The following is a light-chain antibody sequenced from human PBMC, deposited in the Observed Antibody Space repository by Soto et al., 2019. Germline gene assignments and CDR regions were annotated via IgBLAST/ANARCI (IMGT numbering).Light chain of an antibody. V-gene: IGLV1-51*01. CDR2: DNN. CDR3: GTWDSGLSAWV. CDR1: SSNIGNNY. J-gene: IGLJ3*02. Sequence: QSVLPQPPSVSAAPGQKVTISCSGSSSNIGNNYVSWYQQLPGTAPKLLIYDNNKRPSGIPDRFSGSKSGTSATLGITGLQTGDEADYCCGTWDSGLSAWVFGGGTKLTVL.